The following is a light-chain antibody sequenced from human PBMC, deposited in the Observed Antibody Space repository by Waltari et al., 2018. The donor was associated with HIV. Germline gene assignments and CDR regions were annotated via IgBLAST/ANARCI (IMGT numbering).Light chain of an antibody. CDR1: QSVSSNY. Sequence: ELVLTQSPGTLSLSPGEGATLSCRASQSVSSNYLAWYQQKPGQAPRLLIYAALNRATGIPDRLSGSGSGADFTLTISRLDPQDFVVYYCQQYGSSPYTFGQGTKLEIK. J-gene: IGKJ2*01. CDR3: QQYGSSPYT. CDR2: AAL. V-gene: IGKV3-20*01.